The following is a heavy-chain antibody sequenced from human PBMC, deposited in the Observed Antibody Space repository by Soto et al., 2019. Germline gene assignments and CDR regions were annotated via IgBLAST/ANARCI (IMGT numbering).Heavy chain of an antibody. CDR2: IYYSGST. V-gene: IGHV4-59*01. J-gene: IGHJ4*02. CDR3: ARASGYYSFDY. D-gene: IGHD3-3*01. Sequence: SETLSLTCTVSGGSISSYYWSWIRQPPGKGLEWIGYIYYSGSTNYNPSLKSRVTISVDTSKSQFSLKLSSVTAADTAVYYCARASGYYSFDYWGQGTLVTVS. CDR1: GGSISSYY.